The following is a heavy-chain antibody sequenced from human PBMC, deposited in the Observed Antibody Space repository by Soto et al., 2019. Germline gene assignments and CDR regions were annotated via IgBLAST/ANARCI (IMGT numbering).Heavy chain of an antibody. CDR3: ARDPAGAPPYSYYAMDV. J-gene: IGHJ6*02. CDR1: GFTISSYE. CDR2: MSSSATTI. Sequence: GGSLRLSCAASGFTISSYEMDWVRRAPGKGLEWISYMSSSATTILYADSVRGRFTISRDNAKNSLFLQTNSLRAEDTAVYYCARDPAGAPPYSYYAMDVWGQGTTVTVSS. V-gene: IGHV3-48*03. D-gene: IGHD4-17*01.